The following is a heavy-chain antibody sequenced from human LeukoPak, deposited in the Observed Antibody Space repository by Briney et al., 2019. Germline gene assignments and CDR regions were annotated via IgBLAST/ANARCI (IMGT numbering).Heavy chain of an antibody. D-gene: IGHD1-26*01. Sequence: ASVKVSCKASGFTSSDSAVQWVRQARGQSPEWIGYIVVGSGSTVYAQKFQERVTITRDLSTYTAYMELSSLRSEDTAVYYCAADQAPTDPYMWADPWGQGTQVIVSS. CDR1: GFTSSDSA. J-gene: IGHJ5*02. CDR3: AADQAPTDPYMWADP. V-gene: IGHV1-58*01. CDR2: IVVGSGST.